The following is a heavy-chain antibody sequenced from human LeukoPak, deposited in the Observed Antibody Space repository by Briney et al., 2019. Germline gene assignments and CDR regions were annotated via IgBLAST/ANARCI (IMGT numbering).Heavy chain of an antibody. D-gene: IGHD5-18*01. Sequence: GASVKVSCKASGYTFTSYGISWVRQAPGQGLEWMGWISAYNGNTNYAQKLQGRVTMTTDTSTSTAYMELRSLRSDDTAVYYCARPRDTAIDWYFDLWGRGTLVTVSS. J-gene: IGHJ2*01. CDR3: ARPRDTAIDWYFDL. V-gene: IGHV1-18*01. CDR1: GYTFTSYG. CDR2: ISAYNGNT.